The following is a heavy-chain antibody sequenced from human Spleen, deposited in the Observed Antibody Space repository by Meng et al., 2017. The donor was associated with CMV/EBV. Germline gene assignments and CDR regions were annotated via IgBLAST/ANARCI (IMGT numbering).Heavy chain of an antibody. CDR2: INPNNGGT. V-gene: IGHV1-2*02. Sequence: ASVKVSCKASGYTFTGYHMHWVRQAPGQGLEWMGWINPNNGGTKYAQKFQGRVTMTRDTSISTAYMDLSSLRSDDTAVYYCARAGDSNLGFDPWGQGTLVTVSS. CDR1: GYTFTGYH. CDR3: ARAGDSNLGFDP. J-gene: IGHJ5*02. D-gene: IGHD4-11*01.